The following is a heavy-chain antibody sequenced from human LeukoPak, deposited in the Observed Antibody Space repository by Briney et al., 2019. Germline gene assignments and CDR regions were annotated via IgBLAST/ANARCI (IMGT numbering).Heavy chain of an antibody. J-gene: IGHJ5*02. D-gene: IGHD2-2*01. Sequence: GGSLRLSCAASGFTFSSYAMSWVRQAPGKGLEWVSAISGSGGSTYYADSVKGRFTISRDNSKNTLYLQMNSLRAEDTAVYYCAKVSFHCSSTSCYGGWFDPWGQGTLVTVSS. V-gene: IGHV3-23*01. CDR3: AKVSFHCSSTSCYGGWFDP. CDR1: GFTFSSYA. CDR2: ISGSGGST.